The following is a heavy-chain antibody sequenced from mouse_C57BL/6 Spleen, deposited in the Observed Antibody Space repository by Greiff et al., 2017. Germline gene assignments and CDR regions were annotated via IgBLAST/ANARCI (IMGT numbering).Heavy chain of an antibody. CDR1: GFNIKDDY. CDR3: THSTYFDY. CDR2: IDPENGDT. Sequence: VQLQQSGAELVRPGASVKLSCTASGFNIKDDYMHWVKQRPEQGLEWIGWIDPENGDTEYASEFQGKATITADTSSNTAYLQLSSLTSEDTAVYYCTHSTYFDYWGQGTTLTVSS. V-gene: IGHV14-4*01. J-gene: IGHJ2*01. D-gene: IGHD2-5*01.